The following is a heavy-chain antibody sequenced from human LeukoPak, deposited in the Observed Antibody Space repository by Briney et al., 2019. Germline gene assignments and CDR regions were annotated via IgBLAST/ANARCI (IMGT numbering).Heavy chain of an antibody. CDR2: INHSGST. CDR1: GGSFSGYY. Sequence: SETLSLTCAVYGGSFSGYYWSWIRQPPGKGLEWIGEINHSGSTNYNPSLKSRATISVDTSKNQFSLKLSSVTAPDTTVYYCARGLPTGTASDYWGQGTLVTVSS. CDR3: ARGLPTGTASDY. J-gene: IGHJ4*02. D-gene: IGHD1-1*01. V-gene: IGHV4-34*01.